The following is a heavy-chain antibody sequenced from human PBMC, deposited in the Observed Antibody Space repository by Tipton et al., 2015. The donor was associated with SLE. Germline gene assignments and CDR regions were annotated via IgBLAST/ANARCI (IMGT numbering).Heavy chain of an antibody. CDR3: ARDPAYGAMDY. V-gene: IGHV3-7*01. Sequence: SLRLSCGASGFSFSEYYMAWIRQAPGKGLEWVAIIKEDGSEEGYVDSVKGRFTISRDNAKNSVFLQMNSLRVEDTALYYCARDPAYGAMDYWGQGTMVTVSS. D-gene: IGHD4-17*01. CDR1: GFSFSEYY. CDR2: IKEDGSEE. J-gene: IGHJ4*02.